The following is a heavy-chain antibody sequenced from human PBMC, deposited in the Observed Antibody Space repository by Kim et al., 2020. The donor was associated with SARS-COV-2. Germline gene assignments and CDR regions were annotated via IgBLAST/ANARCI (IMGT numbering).Heavy chain of an antibody. CDR3: ASEFHRLGELSPEYCYYGMDV. Sequence: SVKVSCKASGGTFSSYAISWVRQAPGQGLEWMGGIIPIFGTANYAQKFQGRVTITADESTSTAYMELSSLRSEDTAVYYCASEFHRLGELSPEYCYYGMDVWGQGTTVTVSS. CDR1: GGTFSSYA. V-gene: IGHV1-69*13. CDR2: IIPIFGTA. D-gene: IGHD3-16*02. J-gene: IGHJ6*02.